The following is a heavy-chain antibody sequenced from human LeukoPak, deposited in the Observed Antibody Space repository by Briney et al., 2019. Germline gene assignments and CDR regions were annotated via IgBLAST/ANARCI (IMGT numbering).Heavy chain of an antibody. CDR3: AKDLGGSSSPFDY. V-gene: IGHV3-23*01. J-gene: IGHJ4*01. CDR2: ISGSGGST. D-gene: IGHD6-6*01. Sequence: QSGGSLRLSCAASGFTFSSYAMSWVRQAPGKGLEWVSAISGSGGSTYYADSVKGRFTISRDNSKNTLYLQMNSLRAEDTAVYYCAKDLGGSSSPFDYWGHRTLVTVPS. CDR1: GFTFSSYA.